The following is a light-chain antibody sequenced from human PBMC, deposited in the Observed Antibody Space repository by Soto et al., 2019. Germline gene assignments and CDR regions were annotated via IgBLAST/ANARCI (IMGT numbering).Light chain of an antibody. V-gene: IGKV3-20*01. CDR3: QHYGSSPPYT. CDR1: QRVASIH. J-gene: IGKJ2*01. CDR2: GAS. Sequence: EIVLTQSPGTLSLSPGESATISCRASQRVASIHIAWYRQKPGQAPWLLIYGASNRATGIPDRFSGSGSGTAFTLTISRLEAEDSAVYYCQHYGSSPPYTFGQGNKLKIK.